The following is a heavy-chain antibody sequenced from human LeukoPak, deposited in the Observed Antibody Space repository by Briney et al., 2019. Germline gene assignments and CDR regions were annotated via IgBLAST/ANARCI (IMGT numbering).Heavy chain of an antibody. CDR2: IYHSGSA. V-gene: IGHV4-38-2*02. CDR3: ARGPPDCSSTSCYAFDAFDI. Sequence: KSSETLSLTCSVSGYSISSGYYCGWIRQPPGKGLEWIASIYHSGSAYYNPSLKSRVTISVDTSKNQFSLKLSSVTAADTAVYYCARGPPDCSSTSCYAFDAFDIWGQGTMVTVSS. CDR1: GYSISSGYY. J-gene: IGHJ3*02. D-gene: IGHD2-2*01.